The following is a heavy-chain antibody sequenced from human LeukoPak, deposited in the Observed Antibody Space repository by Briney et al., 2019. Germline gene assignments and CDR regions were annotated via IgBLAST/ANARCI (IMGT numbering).Heavy chain of an antibody. CDR3: ARGRLNPLGAFDI. J-gene: IGHJ3*02. D-gene: IGHD5/OR15-5a*01. CDR2: IGTAGDT. CDR1: GFTFSSYD. V-gene: IGHV3-13*01. Sequence: GGSLRLSCAASGFTFSSYDMHWVRQATGKGLKRVSAIGTAGDTYYPGSVKGRFTISRENAKNSLYLQMNSLRAGDTAVYYCARGRLNPLGAFDIWGQGTMVTVSS.